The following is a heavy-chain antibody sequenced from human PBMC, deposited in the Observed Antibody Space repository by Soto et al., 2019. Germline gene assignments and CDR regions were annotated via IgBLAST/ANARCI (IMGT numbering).Heavy chain of an antibody. CDR3: ARGGIAAVGYGMDV. V-gene: IGHV4-34*01. CDR1: GGSFSGYY. D-gene: IGHD6-13*01. CDR2: VSHSGST. J-gene: IGHJ6*02. Sequence: ETLSLTCGVYGGSFSGYYWSWIRQPPGKGLEWIGEVSHSGSTNYNPSLKSRVTISVDTSKNQFSLKLSSVTAADTAVYYCARGGIAAVGYGMDVWGQRTTVTVSS.